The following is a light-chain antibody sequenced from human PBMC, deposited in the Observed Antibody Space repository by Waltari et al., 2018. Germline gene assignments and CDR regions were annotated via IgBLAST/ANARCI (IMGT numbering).Light chain of an antibody. CDR3: MQGTQWPRT. J-gene: IGKJ1*01. CDR1: QSLVHSDGNTY. Sequence: DVVMTQSPLSLPVTLGQPASISCSPSQSLVHSDGNTYLNWFQQRPGQSPRRLIYKVSNRDSGVPDRCSGSGSCTDFILKISRVEAEDVGVYYCMQGTQWPRTFGQGTKVQIK. CDR2: KVS. V-gene: IGKV2-30*02.